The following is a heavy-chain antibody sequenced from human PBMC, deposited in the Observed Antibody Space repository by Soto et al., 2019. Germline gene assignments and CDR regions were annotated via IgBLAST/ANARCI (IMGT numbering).Heavy chain of an antibody. CDR3: ARTSLPRAMDV. CDR2: VYYSGNT. D-gene: IGHD2-15*01. Sequence: TLSLTCTVSGGSISSGGYYWTWIRQLPGKGLEWIGYVYYSGNTYYSPSLKSRVTISVDTSRNQFSLKLSSVTAADTAVYYCARTSLPRAMDVWGQGTTVTVSS. CDR1: GGSISSGGYY. J-gene: IGHJ6*02. V-gene: IGHV4-31*03.